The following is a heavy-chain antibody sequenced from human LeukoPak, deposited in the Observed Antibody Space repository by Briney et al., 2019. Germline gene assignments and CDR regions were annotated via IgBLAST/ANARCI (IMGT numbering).Heavy chain of an antibody. CDR2: IIPILGIA. CDR1: GYTFTNYG. J-gene: IGHJ4*02. V-gene: IGHV1-69*04. D-gene: IGHD4-23*01. CDR3: AKQNTVVRSYYFDY. Sequence: SVKVSCKASGYTFTNYGVSWVRQDPGQGLEWMGRIIPILGIANYAQKFQGRVTITADKSTSTAYMELSSLRSEDTAVYYCAKQNTVVRSYYFDYWGQGTLVTVSS.